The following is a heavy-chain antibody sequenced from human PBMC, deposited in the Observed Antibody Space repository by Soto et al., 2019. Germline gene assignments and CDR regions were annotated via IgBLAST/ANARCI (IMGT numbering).Heavy chain of an antibody. V-gene: IGHV3-15*07. D-gene: IGHD2-21*01. CDR1: GFTFSNAW. J-gene: IGHJ3*02. CDR2: IKSKTDGGTT. CDR3: TTDPSALLWWHGEAFDI. Sequence: GGSLRLSCAASGFTFSNAWMNWVRQAPGKGLEWVRRIKSKTDGGTTDYAAPVKGRFTISRDDSKNTLYLQMNSLKTEDTAVYYCTTDPSALLWWHGEAFDIWGQGTMVTVSS.